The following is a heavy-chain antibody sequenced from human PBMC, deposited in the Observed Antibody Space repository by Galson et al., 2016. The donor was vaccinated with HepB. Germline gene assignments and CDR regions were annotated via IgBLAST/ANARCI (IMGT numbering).Heavy chain of an antibody. Sequence: SLRLSCAASGFTFSSYVMHWVRQAPGKGLEWVAVILYDGSNKYYADSVKGRITISRDNAKNSLYLQMKSLRAEDTAIYYCATDSSARGYVDYWGQGTLVSVSS. D-gene: IGHD3-22*01. J-gene: IGHJ4*03. CDR1: GFTFSSYV. CDR3: ATDSSARGYVDY. V-gene: IGHV3-30*04. CDR2: ILYDGSNK.